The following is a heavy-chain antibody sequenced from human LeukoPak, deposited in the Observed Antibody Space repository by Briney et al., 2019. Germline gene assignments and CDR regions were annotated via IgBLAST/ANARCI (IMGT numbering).Heavy chain of an antibody. CDR1: GGSISSGGYY. D-gene: IGHD4-11*01. CDR3: ARGDAGTTVTPGYFQH. CDR2: IYHSGST. Sequence: SQTLSLTCTVSGGSISSGGYYWSWIRQPPGKGLEWIGYIYHSGSTYYNPSLKSRVTISVDRSKNQFSLKLSSVTAADTAVYYCARGDAGTTVTPGYFQHWGQGTLVTVSS. J-gene: IGHJ1*01. V-gene: IGHV4-30-2*01.